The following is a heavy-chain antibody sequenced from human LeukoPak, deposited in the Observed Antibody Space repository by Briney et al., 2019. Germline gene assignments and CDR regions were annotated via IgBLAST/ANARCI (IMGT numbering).Heavy chain of an antibody. CDR2: IGDSGDGT. D-gene: IGHD3-3*01. CDR3: AKGGWRGVTAPDI. J-gene: IGHJ3*02. CDR1: GFTFSNYF. V-gene: IGHV3-23*01. Sequence: GGSLRLSCAASGFTFSNYFMSWVRQAPGKGLEWASRIGDSGDGTYYADSVKGRFTISRDNSKNTMYLQMNSLRVEDTAMYYCAKGGWRGVTAPDIWGQGTMVTVSS.